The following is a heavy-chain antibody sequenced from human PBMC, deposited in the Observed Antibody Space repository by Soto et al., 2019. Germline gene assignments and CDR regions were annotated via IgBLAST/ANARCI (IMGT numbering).Heavy chain of an antibody. D-gene: IGHD3-22*01. CDR2: IYCSGST. V-gene: IGHV4-59*01. CDR3: ARAYRDYYEPKGYFQH. CDR1: GRSIGSYY. J-gene: IGHJ1*01. Sequence: PSAPLSLTCTVSGRSIGSYYWSWIRQRPGKGLEWIGYIYCSGSTNYNPSLKSRVIISVDTSKNQSSLKLSSVTAADTAVYYCARAYRDYYEPKGYFQHWGQGTLVTVSS.